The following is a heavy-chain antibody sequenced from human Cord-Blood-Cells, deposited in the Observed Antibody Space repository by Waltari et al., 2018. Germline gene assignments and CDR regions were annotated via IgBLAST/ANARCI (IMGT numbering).Heavy chain of an antibody. Sequence: QVQLVQSGAEVKKPGASAKVSCQASGSPFTGSYLTWVRKASAQGLEWRGWINPNSGGRNYAQKFQGRINMTRDTSISTAYMELSRLISDDTAVYYCARDPSSSYYYYYYMDVWGKGTTVTVSS. V-gene: IGHV1-2*02. CDR3: ARDPSSSYYYYYYMDV. CDR2: INPNSGGR. D-gene: IGHD6-6*01. J-gene: IGHJ6*03. CDR1: GSPFTGSY.